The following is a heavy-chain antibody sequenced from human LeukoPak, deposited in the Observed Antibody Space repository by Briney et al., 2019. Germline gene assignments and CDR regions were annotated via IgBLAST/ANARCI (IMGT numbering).Heavy chain of an antibody. J-gene: IGHJ5*02. CDR3: AKYAHGSGTSFDP. CDR2: IKKDGSEK. CDR1: GFSFSDYW. V-gene: IGHV3-7*01. Sequence: GGSLRLSYAASGFSFSDYWMSWVRQAPGKGLEWVANIKKDGSEKHYVDSVKGRFTISRDNAKNSVYLQMSSLRAEDTAVYHCAKYAHGSGTSFDPWGQGTLVTASS. D-gene: IGHD3-10*01.